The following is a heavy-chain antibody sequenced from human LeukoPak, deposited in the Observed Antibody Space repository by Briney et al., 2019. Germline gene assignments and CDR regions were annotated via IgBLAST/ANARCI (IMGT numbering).Heavy chain of an antibody. CDR1: GGFISNYY. V-gene: IGHV4-59*01. J-gene: IGHJ4*02. CDR2: TYYSGST. Sequence: SETLSLTCTVSGGFISNYYWSWIRQPPGKGLEWIGYTYYSGSTYYNPSLKSRVTISVDTSKNQFSLKLSSVTAADTAVYYCASSHPLGSNNDYFTPFDYWGQGTLVTVSS. CDR3: ASSHPLGSNNDYFTPFDY. D-gene: IGHD3-16*01.